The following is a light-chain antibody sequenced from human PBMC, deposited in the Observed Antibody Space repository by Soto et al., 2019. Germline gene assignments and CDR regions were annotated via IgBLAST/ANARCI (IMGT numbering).Light chain of an antibody. V-gene: IGLV1-44*01. J-gene: IGLJ1*01. CDR2: AND. CDR1: TSNIGSSA. CDR3: AAWDGSLNRYV. Sequence: HSALTQPPSASGTPGQRVTISCSGGTSNIGSSAVNWYQQLPGTAPKLLIYANDQRPSGVPARFSGSKSGTSASLAISGLQSEDEADYYCAAWDGSLNRYVFAAGNKVTVL.